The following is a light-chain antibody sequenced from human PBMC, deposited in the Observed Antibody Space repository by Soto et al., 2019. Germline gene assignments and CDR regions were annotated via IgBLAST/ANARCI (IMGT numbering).Light chain of an antibody. V-gene: IGLV2-11*01. Sequence: QSALTQPRSVSGSPGQSVTISCSGTSSDVGGYNYVSWCQQHPGKAPKVMIYDVSKRPSGVPDRFSGSKSGNTASLTISGLQAEDEGDYYCCSYAGSYIYVFGSGTKVTVL. J-gene: IGLJ1*01. CDR2: DVS. CDR3: CSYAGSYIYV. CDR1: SSDVGGYNY.